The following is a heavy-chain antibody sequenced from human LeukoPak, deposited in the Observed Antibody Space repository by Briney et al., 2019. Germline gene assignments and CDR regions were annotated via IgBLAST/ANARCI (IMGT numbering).Heavy chain of an antibody. D-gene: IGHD2-15*01. Sequence: GGSLRLSCAASGFTFDDYGMSWVRQAPGKGLEWVASIKWNGGSKGYADSVKGRFTISRDNAKNSLYLQMNSLRAEDTGLYYCARDGGDCSGDSCYVDYWGQGTLVTVSS. CDR2: IKWNGGSK. CDR1: GFTFDDYG. CDR3: ARDGGDCSGDSCYVDY. J-gene: IGHJ4*02. V-gene: IGHV3-20*04.